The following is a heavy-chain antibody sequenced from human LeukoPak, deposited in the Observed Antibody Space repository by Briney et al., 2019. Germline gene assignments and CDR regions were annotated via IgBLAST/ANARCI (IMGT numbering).Heavy chain of an antibody. V-gene: IGHV4-34*01. CDR3: ARALIIDYYGSGSHFDY. J-gene: IGHJ4*02. CDR2: INHSGST. Sequence: SETLSLTCTVSGGSIRSYYWSWIRQPPGKGLEWIGEINHSGSTNYNPSLKSRVTISVDTSKNQFSLKLSSVTAADTAVYYCARALIIDYYGSGSHFDYWGQGTLVTVSS. D-gene: IGHD3-10*01. CDR1: GGSIRSYY.